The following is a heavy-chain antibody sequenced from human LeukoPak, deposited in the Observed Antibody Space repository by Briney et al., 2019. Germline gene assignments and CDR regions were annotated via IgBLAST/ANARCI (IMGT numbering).Heavy chain of an antibody. CDR3: ARNGDQDYCDH. J-gene: IGHJ4*02. V-gene: IGHV4-59*01. CDR1: GGSISGYY. Sequence: SETLSLTCTVSGGSISGYYWGWIRQPPGKGLEWMGYIHYSGSADYNPSHRSRVTISVDTSKNQFSLKLSSVTAADTAVYYCARNGDQDYCDHWGQGILVTVSS. D-gene: IGHD3-10*01. CDR2: IHYSGSA.